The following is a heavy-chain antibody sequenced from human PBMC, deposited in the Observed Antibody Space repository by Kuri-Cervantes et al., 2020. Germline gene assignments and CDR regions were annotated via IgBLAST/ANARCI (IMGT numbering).Heavy chain of an antibody. CDR2: IYYSGST. Sequence: GSLRLSCTVSGGSISSSSYYWGWIRQPPGKGLEWIGSIYYSGSTYYNPSLKSRVTISVDTSENQFSLKLSSVTAADTAVYYCATGKWELLGAGFDYWGQGTLVTVSS. CDR3: ATGKWELLGAGFDY. J-gene: IGHJ4*02. CDR1: GGSISSSSYY. V-gene: IGHV4-39*07. D-gene: IGHD1-26*01.